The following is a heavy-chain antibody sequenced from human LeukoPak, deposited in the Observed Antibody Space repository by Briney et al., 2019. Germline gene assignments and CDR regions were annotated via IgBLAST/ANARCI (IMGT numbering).Heavy chain of an antibody. D-gene: IGHD3-22*01. Sequence: GDSLNISCKASVYSFSIYWIGWVRQPPGKGLEWMGIINHSDSETKYSPSFQGKVTISADKSSGTAYVKWSSLRASDTAMYYCARAGSSAVTPVDAFDRWGQGTMVTVSS. J-gene: IGHJ3*02. CDR1: VYSFSIYW. CDR2: INHSDSET. V-gene: IGHV5-51*01. CDR3: ARAGSSAVTPVDAFDR.